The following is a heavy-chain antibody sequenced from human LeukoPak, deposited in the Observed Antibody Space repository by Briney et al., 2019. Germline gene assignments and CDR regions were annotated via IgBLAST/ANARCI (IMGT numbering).Heavy chain of an antibody. D-gene: IGHD2-15*01. Sequence: GASLRLSCAASGITFTNYAMTWVRQAPGRGLEWVSSISGGGGDTYYADSVKGRFTISRDTATHTMYLQMNSLRAEDTAVYYCAKDWEGDSCSGGCMDVWGQGTTVTVSS. CDR1: GITFTNYA. V-gene: IGHV3-23*01. CDR2: ISGGGGDT. CDR3: AKDWEGDSCSGGCMDV. J-gene: IGHJ6*02.